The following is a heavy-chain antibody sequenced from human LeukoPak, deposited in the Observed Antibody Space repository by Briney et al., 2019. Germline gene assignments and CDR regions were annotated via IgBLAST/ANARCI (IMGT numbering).Heavy chain of an antibody. CDR2: IYYSGST. CDR3: ARGPLDSGYTYFDY. CDR1: GGSISSSSYY. D-gene: IGHD5-12*01. J-gene: IGHJ4*02. V-gene: IGHV4-39*01. Sequence: KASETLSLTCTVSGGSISSSSYYWGWIRQPPGKGLEWIGSIYYSGSTYYNPSLKSRVTISVDTSKNQFSLKPSSVTAADTAVYYCARGPLDSGYTYFDYWGQGTLVTVSS.